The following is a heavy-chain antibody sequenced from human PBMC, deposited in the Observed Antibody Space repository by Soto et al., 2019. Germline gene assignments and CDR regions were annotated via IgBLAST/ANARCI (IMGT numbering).Heavy chain of an antibody. V-gene: IGHV3-33*01. J-gene: IGHJ4*02. CDR1: GFTFSSYG. D-gene: IGHD6-19*01. CDR3: ARGGLHEQWLVQGLKHPFDY. Sequence: QVQLVESGGGVVQPGRSLRLSCAASGFTFSSYGMHWVRQAPGKGLEWVAVIWYDGSNKYYADSVKGLFTISRDNSKNTLYLQMNSLRAEDTDVYYCARGGLHEQWLVQGLKHPFDYWGQGTLVTVSS. CDR2: IWYDGSNK.